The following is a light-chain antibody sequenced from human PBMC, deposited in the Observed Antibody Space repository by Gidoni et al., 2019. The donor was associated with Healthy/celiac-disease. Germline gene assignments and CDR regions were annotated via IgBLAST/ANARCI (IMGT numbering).Light chain of an antibody. CDR2: MPS. CDR1: QIISSW. J-gene: IGKJ1*01. Sequence: DIQMSQYPSTLSASVGDRVTITCRASQIISSWLAWYQQKPGKAPKLLIYMPSSLESGVPSRFSGSGSETEFTLTISSLQPNDFATYYCQQYNSYSWTFGQGTKVEIK. V-gene: IGKV1-5*03. CDR3: QQYNSYSWT.